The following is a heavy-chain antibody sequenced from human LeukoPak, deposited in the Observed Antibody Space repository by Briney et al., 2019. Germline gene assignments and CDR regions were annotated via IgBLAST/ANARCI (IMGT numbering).Heavy chain of an antibody. V-gene: IGHV4-39*07. CDR3: ARDRSGYCGGSSCSSAGFFDY. CDR1: GGSISSSSYY. J-gene: IGHJ4*02. CDR2: IYYSGST. Sequence: SETLSLTCTVSGGSISSSSYYWGWIRQPPGKGLEWIGSIYYSGSTYYNPSLKSRVTISVDSSKNQFSLKLNSVTAADTAVYYCARDRSGYCGGSSCSSAGFFDYWGQGTLVTVSS. D-gene: IGHD2-15*01.